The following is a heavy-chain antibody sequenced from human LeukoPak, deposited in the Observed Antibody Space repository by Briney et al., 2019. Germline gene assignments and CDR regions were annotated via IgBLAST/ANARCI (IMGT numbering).Heavy chain of an antibody. D-gene: IGHD6-13*01. CDR1: GFTFSSYA. Sequence: GGSLRLSCAASGFTFSSYAMGWVHQAPGKGLEWVSAISGSGGSTYYADSVKGRFTISRDNSKNTLYLQMNSLRAEDTAVYYCAKDYLYIAALDAFDIWGQGTMITVSS. CDR2: ISGSGGST. V-gene: IGHV3-23*01. CDR3: AKDYLYIAALDAFDI. J-gene: IGHJ3*02.